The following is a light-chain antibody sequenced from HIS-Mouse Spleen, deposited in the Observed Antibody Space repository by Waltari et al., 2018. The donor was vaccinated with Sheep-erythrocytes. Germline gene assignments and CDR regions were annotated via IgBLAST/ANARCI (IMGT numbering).Light chain of an antibody. CDR3: QVWDSSSDHVV. J-gene: IGLJ2*01. CDR1: NIGSKS. Sequence: SYVLTQPPSVSVAPGKTARITCGGNNIGSKSVHWYQQKPGQAPVLVVYDESDRPSGIPERFSGSNSGNTATLPISRVEAGDEADYYCQVWDSSSDHVVFGGGTKLTVL. CDR2: DES. V-gene: IGLV3-21*03.